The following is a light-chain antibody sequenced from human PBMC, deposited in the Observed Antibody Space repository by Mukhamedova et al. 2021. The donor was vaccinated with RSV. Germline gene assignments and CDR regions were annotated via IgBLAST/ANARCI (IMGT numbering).Light chain of an antibody. J-gene: IGKJ1*01. Sequence: SVGDRVTITCRASQSISSWLAWYQQKPGKAPKLLIYKASSLESGVPSRFSGSGFGTESTLTISSLQPDDFATYYCQQYNSYSGTF. CDR2: KAS. CDR1: QSISSW. CDR3: QQYNSYSGT. V-gene: IGKV1-5*03.